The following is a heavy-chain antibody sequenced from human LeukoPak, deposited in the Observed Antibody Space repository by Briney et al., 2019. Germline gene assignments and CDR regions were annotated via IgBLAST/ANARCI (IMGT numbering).Heavy chain of an antibody. Sequence: GRSLRLSCTASGFTFGDYAMSWVRQAPGKGLEWVAVISNDGSKAYTADSVKDRFTISRDNSKNTLYLQMTSLRPEDTAVYYCAKDTGSSYHYYGMDVWGPGTTVTVSS. CDR2: ISNDGSKA. CDR1: GFTFGDYA. D-gene: IGHD6-13*01. J-gene: IGHJ6*02. CDR3: AKDTGSSYHYYGMDV. V-gene: IGHV3-30*18.